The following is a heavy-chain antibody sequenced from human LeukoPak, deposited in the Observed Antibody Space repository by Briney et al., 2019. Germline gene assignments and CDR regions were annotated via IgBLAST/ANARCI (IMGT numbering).Heavy chain of an antibody. CDR1: GFTFTSQW. V-gene: IGHV3-7*03. J-gene: IGHJ6*03. CDR3: ARERYFYYMDG. CDR2: INQAGTEK. Sequence: PAGSLRLSCAASGFTFTSQWMCWVCNAPAEGLEWVSNINQAGTEKYYVDCVKSRFTISRDNDENSLYLQMNSLRAEEKVVYYCARERYFYYMDGWGKGTTVTVSS.